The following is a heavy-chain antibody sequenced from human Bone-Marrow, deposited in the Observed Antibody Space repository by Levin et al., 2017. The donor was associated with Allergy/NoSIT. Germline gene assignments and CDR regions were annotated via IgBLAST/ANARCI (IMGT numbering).Heavy chain of an antibody. CDR1: GGSFSGYY. V-gene: IGHV4-34*01. J-gene: IGHJ5*02. D-gene: IGHD3-3*01. Sequence: GSLRLSCAVYGGSFSGYYWSWIRQPPGKGLEWIGEINHSGSTNYNPSLKSRVTISVDKSKNQFSLKLSSVTAADTAVYYCARARVFGVVIKSRWFDPWGQGTLVTVSS. CDR3: ARARVFGVVIKSRWFDP. CDR2: INHSGST.